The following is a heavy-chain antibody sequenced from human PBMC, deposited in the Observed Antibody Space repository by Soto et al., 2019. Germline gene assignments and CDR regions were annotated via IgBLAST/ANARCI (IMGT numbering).Heavy chain of an antibody. Sequence: QVQLQQWGAGLLKPSETLSLTCAVYGGSFSGYYWTWIRQPPGKGLEWIGEINHSGSTNYNPSLKSRVTISVDTSKNQFSLKLSFVTAADTAVYYCAREGTTARFDYSSQGTLVTVSS. V-gene: IGHV4-34*01. D-gene: IGHD4-4*01. J-gene: IGHJ4*02. CDR1: GGSFSGYY. CDR3: AREGTTARFDY. CDR2: INHSGST.